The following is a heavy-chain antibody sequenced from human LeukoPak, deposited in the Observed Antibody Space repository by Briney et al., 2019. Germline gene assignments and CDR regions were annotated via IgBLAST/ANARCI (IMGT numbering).Heavy chain of an antibody. CDR1: GFTSSSYA. J-gene: IGHJ4*02. CDR2: ITNDGDST. CDR3: AKDLMYASGWSDY. D-gene: IGHD6-19*01. Sequence: AGGSLRLSCAASGFTSSSYAMSWVRQGPGKGLEWVSSITNDGDSTYSADSVKGRFAISRDNSKNTLSLQMNSLRAEDTAVYYCAKDLMYASGWSDYWGQGTLVTVSS. V-gene: IGHV3-23*01.